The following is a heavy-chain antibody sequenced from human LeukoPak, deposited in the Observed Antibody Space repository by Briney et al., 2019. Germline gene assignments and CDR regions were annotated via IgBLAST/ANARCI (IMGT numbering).Heavy chain of an antibody. J-gene: IGHJ3*02. D-gene: IGHD3-9*01. CDR3: ARGPADILTGYYRGRAFDI. CDR2: ISAYNGNT. CDR1: GYTFTSYG. V-gene: IGHV1-18*01. Sequence: GASVKVSCKASGYTFTSYGISWARQAPGQGLEWMGWISAYNGNTNYAQKLQGRVTMTTDTSTSTAYMELRSLRSDDTAVYYCARGPADILTGYYRGRAFDIWGQGTMVTVSS.